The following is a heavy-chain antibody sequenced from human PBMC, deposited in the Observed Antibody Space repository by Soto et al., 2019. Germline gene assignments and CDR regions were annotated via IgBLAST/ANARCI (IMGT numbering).Heavy chain of an antibody. CDR1: GFTFSNYA. Sequence: GSLRLSCIASGFTFSNYAMSWVRQAPGKGLEWVSTISDNGANTFIGDSMKDHFDISRDNSKNTVFLHLSTVRDEDTAIYYCARAIGADFFDYRGQGTPVTVSS. CDR3: ARAIGADFFDY. D-gene: IGHD6-25*01. V-gene: IGHV3-23*01. CDR2: ISDNGANT. J-gene: IGHJ4*02.